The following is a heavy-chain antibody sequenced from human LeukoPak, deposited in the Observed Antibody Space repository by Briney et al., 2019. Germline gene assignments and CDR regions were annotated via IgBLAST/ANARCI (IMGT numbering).Heavy chain of an antibody. CDR3: AREAPGGYFDY. D-gene: IGHD3-16*01. V-gene: IGHV1-46*01. J-gene: IGHJ4*02. Sequence: ASVKVSCKASGYTFTTYFSHWVRQAPGQGLEWMGMISPSEGNTNYAQNFQGRVTVTRDTSTRTIYMELTSLKSEDTALYYCAREAPGGYFDYWAQGTLVTVSS. CDR2: ISPSEGNT. CDR1: GYTFTTYF.